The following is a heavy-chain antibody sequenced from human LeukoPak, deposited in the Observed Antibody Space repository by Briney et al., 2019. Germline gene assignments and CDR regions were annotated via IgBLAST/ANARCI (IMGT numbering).Heavy chain of an antibody. CDR3: AKSPMRNYDNSKTDY. D-gene: IGHD3-22*01. V-gene: IGHV3-23*01. J-gene: IGHJ4*02. Sequence: PGGSLRLSCEASGFTFSRSSMTWVRQAPGKGLEWVSIISGSGFTTYYADSVKGGFSISRDNSKNTLYLQMNSLRAEDTAVYYCAKSPMRNYDNSKTDYWGQGTLVTVSS. CDR1: GFTFSRSS. CDR2: ISGSGFTT.